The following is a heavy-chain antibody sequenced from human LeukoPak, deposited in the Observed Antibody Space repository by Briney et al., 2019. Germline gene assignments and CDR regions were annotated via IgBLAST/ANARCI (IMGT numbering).Heavy chain of an antibody. Sequence: HAGGSLRLSCTVSGFTLSSYEMSWIRQAPGKGLEWVSSVDYSGDSTHYADSVMGRFTISRDNSKNTLYLQLNSLSADDTAVYYCAKDLGFIVGGGYWGQGTLVTVSS. V-gene: IGHV3-23*01. CDR2: VDYSGDST. D-gene: IGHD1-26*01. J-gene: IGHJ4*02. CDR1: GFTLSSYE. CDR3: AKDLGFIVGGGY.